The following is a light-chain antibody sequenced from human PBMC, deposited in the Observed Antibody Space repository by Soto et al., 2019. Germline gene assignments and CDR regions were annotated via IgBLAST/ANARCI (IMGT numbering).Light chain of an antibody. J-gene: IGLJ1*01. CDR2: HNN. V-gene: IGLV1-40*01. CDR3: QSYDSSLSGYV. Sequence: QSVLTQPPSVSGAPGQRVTISCTGSSSNIGAGYHVHWYQQLPGTAPKLLISHNNNRPSGVPDRFSGSKSDSSASLAITGLQAEDEADHYCQSYDSSLSGYVFGTVTKVTVL. CDR1: SSNIGAGYH.